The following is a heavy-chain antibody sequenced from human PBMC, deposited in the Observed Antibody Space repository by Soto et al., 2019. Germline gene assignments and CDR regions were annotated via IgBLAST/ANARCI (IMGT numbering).Heavy chain of an antibody. J-gene: IGHJ6*02. CDR3: ARESAAGNYYYYGMDV. V-gene: IGHV4-39*02. CDR2: IYYSGST. CDR1: GGAISSSSYY. D-gene: IGHD6-13*01. Sequence: SETLSLTCTVSGGAISSSSYYWCWIRHPPGKGLEWIGSIYYSGSTYYNPSLKSRVTISVDTSKNQFSLKLSSVTAADTAVYYCARESAAGNYYYYGMDVWGQGTTVTVS.